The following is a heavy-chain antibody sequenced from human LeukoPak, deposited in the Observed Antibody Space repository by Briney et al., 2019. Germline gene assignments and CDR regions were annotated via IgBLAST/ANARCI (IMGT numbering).Heavy chain of an antibody. D-gene: IGHD4-23*01. CDR2: IIPTLGIA. J-gene: IGHJ4*02. V-gene: IGHV1-69*04. CDR1: GGTFSSYA. CDR3: ARSPTVVTYYYFDY. Sequence: GASVKVSCKASGGTFSSYAISWVRQAPGQGLEWMGRIIPTLGIANYAQKFQGRVTITADKSTSTAYMELSSLRSEDTAVYYCARSPTVVTYYYFDYWGQGTLVTVSS.